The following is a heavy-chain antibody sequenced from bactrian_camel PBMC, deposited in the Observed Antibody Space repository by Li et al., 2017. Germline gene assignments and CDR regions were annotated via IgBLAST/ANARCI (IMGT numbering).Heavy chain of an antibody. CDR2: LYLVIGSGST. CDR1: GYTNGPNC. J-gene: IGHJ4*01. D-gene: IGHD1*01. V-gene: IGHV3S40*01. Sequence: VQLVESGGGSVQPGGSLRLSCTAPGYTNGPNCMGWVRQAPGKEREGVAALYLVIGSGSTYYASSVKGRFTIALDNDNAKNTAYLQMNSLKPEDTAIYYCAQDLHSLGPTRSQGTQVTVS.